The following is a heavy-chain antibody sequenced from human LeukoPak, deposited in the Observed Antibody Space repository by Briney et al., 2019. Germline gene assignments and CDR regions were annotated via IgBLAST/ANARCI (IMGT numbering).Heavy chain of an antibody. CDR1: GFTFSTYA. CDR3: ATPLRAYYYYGMDV. D-gene: IGHD4-17*01. J-gene: IGHJ6*02. CDR2: ISYDGSNK. Sequence: GGSLRLSCAASGFTFSTYAMHWDRQAPGKGLEWVVVISYDGSNKYYADSVEGRFIISRDNSRNTVFLQMNSLRDEDTAVYYCATPLRAYYYYGMDVWGQGTTVTVSS. V-gene: IGHV3-30*03.